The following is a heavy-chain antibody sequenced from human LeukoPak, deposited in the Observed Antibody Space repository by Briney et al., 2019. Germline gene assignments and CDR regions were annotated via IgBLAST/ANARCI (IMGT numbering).Heavy chain of an antibody. CDR2: INPPSGGT. V-gene: IGHV1-2*02. CDR3: ARGDFYSGSFLDY. D-gene: IGHD3-10*01. CDR1: GYTLTGYY. Sequence: GASVKVSCKASGYTLTGYYMHWVRQAPGQGLEWMGWINPPSGGTNSAQKFQGRVTMTRDTSITTAYLELSRLTSDDTAVYYCARGDFYSGSFLDYWGQGTLVTVSS. J-gene: IGHJ4*02.